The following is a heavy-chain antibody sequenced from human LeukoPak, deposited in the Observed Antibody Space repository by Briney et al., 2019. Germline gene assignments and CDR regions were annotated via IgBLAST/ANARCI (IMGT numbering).Heavy chain of an antibody. J-gene: IGHJ3*02. Sequence: SETLSLTYTVSGGSISSYYWSWIRQPPGKGLEWIGYIYYSGSTNYNPSLKSRVTISVDTSKNQFSLKLSSVTAADTAVYYCARESGAISSDAFDIWGQGTMVTVSS. CDR2: IYYSGST. D-gene: IGHD2-2*01. CDR3: ARESGAISSDAFDI. V-gene: IGHV4-59*01. CDR1: GGSISSYY.